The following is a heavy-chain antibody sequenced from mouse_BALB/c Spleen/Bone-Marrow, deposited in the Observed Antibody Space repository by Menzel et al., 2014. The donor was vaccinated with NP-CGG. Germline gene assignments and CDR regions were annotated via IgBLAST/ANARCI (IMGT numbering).Heavy chain of an antibody. CDR1: GFNIKDTY. D-gene: IGHD4-1*01. CDR2: TDPANGNT. Sequence: CGAELVKPGASVKLSCTASGFNIKDTYMHWVKQRPEQGLEWIGRTDPANGNTKYDPKFQGKATITADTSSNTAYLQLSSLTSEDTAVYYCARWEYYAMDYWGQGTSVTVSS. CDR3: ARWEYYAMDY. J-gene: IGHJ4*01. V-gene: IGHV14-3*02.